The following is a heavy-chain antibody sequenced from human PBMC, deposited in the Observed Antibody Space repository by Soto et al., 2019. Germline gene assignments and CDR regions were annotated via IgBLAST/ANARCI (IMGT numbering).Heavy chain of an antibody. Sequence: QVQLQQWGAGLLKPSATLSLTCAVASGPFSGYYWSWIRQSPGKGLEWIGEISHSGSTNYNPALKSRVTISVDTSKNQFSLKLSSVTAADTAVYYCAISYITNDAFDIWGQGTLVTVSS. V-gene: IGHV4-34*01. CDR3: AISYITNDAFDI. J-gene: IGHJ3*02. D-gene: IGHD1-1*01. CDR2: ISHSGST. CDR1: SGPFSGYY.